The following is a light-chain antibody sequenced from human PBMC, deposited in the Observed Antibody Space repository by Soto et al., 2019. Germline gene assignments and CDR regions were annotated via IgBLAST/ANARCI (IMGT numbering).Light chain of an antibody. CDR3: QQYNNWPLT. CDR1: QSVSSN. CDR2: GAS. J-gene: IGKJ1*01. Sequence: EVVMTQSPATLSVSLGDRATISCRASQSVSSNLAWYQQKPGQGPRLLIYGASTRATGIPARFSGSGSGTEFTLTISSLQSEDFAVYYCQQYNNWPLTFGQGTKVDIK. V-gene: IGKV3-15*01.